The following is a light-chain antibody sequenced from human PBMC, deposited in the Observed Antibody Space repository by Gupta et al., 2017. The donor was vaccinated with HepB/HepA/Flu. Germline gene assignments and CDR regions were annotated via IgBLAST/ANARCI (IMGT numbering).Light chain of an antibody. CDR3: QQSDSNPRFT. CDR2: AAS. V-gene: IGKV1-39*01. CDR1: QSISSY. Sequence: DIQMTQSPSSLSASVGDRVTITCRASQSISSYLNWYQQKPGKVPKLLIYAASSLQSGVPSRFSGSGYGTDFTLTISSRQPEDFATYYCQQSDSNPRFTFGHGTKVDIK. J-gene: IGKJ3*01.